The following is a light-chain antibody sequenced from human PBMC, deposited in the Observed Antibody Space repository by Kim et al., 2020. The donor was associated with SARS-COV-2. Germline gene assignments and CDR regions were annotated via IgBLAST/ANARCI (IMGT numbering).Light chain of an antibody. J-gene: IGKJ4*01. CDR1: QGIGTY. V-gene: IGKV1-9*01. Sequence: DIQLTQSPSVLSASVGDRVTITCRASQGIGTYLAWYQQRPRKAPKVIIYSASTLQSGVPSRFSGSGTGTEFTLTINNLQPEDFATYYCQQLSGYPVTFGGGTKLEI. CDR2: SAS. CDR3: QQLSGYPVT.